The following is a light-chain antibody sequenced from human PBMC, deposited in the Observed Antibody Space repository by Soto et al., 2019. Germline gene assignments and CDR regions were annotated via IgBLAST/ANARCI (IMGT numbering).Light chain of an antibody. CDR3: QQADTFPIT. Sequence: DIQMTQSPSSVSASVGDRVTLTCQASQGISRSLAWYQQKPGKAPKLLIYSASSLQSGVPSRFSGSGFGTDFTLTISSLQPEDFATYYCQQADTFPITFGQGTRLE. CDR2: SAS. J-gene: IGKJ5*01. CDR1: QGISRS. V-gene: IGKV1D-12*01.